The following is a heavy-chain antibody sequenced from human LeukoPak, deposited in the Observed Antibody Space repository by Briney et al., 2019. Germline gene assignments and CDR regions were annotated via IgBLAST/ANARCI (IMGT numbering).Heavy chain of an antibody. V-gene: IGHV3-23*01. CDR1: GFTFSNYA. J-gene: IGHJ4*02. CDR2: ISGSSDTT. CDR3: VKSGTFFLYYFDS. D-gene: IGHD1-26*01. Sequence: QTGGSLRLSCTASGFTFSNYAVSWVRQAPGKGLEWISGISGSSDTTYYADAVKGRFTISRDNSKNTLFLQMSSLRAEDTAVYYCVKSGTFFLYYFDSWGQGTQLTVSS.